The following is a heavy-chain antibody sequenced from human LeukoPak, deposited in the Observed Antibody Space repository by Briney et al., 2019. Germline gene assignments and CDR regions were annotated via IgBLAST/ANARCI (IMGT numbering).Heavy chain of an antibody. Sequence: SETLSLTCTVSGGSISSYYWSWIRQPPGKGLEWIGYIYYSGSTNYNPSLKSRVTISVDTSKNQFSLKLSSVTAADTAVYYCARARGDSSGYYYYYFYYMDVWGKGTTVTVSS. CDR2: IYYSGST. J-gene: IGHJ6*03. V-gene: IGHV4-59*01. D-gene: IGHD3-22*01. CDR3: ARARGDSSGYYYYYFYYMDV. CDR1: GGSISSYY.